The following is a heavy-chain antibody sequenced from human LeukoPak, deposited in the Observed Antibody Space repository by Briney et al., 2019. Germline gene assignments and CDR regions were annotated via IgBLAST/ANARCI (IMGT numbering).Heavy chain of an antibody. V-gene: IGHV3-9*01. CDR3: AKVRVTNDY. D-gene: IGHD4-17*01. CDR1: GFTFDDYA. Sequence: GRSLRLSCAASGFTFDDYAMHWVRQAPGKGLEWVSGISWNSGSIGYADSVKGRFTISRDNAKNSLYLQMNSLRAEDTAVYYCAKVRVTNDYWGQGTLVTVSS. J-gene: IGHJ4*02. CDR2: ISWNSGSI.